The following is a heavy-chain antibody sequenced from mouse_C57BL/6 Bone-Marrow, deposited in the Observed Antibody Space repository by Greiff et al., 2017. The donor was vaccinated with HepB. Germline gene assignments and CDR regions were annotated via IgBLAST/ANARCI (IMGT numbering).Heavy chain of an antibody. CDR1: GYTFTSYW. Sequence: QVQLQQPGAELVKPGASVKMSCKASGYTFTSYWITWVKQRPVQGLEWIGDIYPGSGSTNYNEKFKSKATLTVDTSSSTAYMQLSSLTSEDSAVYYCAINPYYYGSSYVGYWGQGTTLTVSS. CDR3: AINPYYYGSSYVGY. D-gene: IGHD1-1*01. CDR2: IYPGSGST. V-gene: IGHV1-55*01. J-gene: IGHJ2*01.